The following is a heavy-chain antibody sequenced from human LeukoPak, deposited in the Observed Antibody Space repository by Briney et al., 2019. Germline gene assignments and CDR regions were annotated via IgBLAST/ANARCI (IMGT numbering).Heavy chain of an antibody. J-gene: IGHJ5*02. V-gene: IGHV3-23*01. CDR2: ISGSGGTT. CDR3: VKENTGTYRGNWFDP. Sequence: GGSLRLSCAASGFPFSSYAMTWVRQAPGKGLEWVSTISGSGGTTYYADSVKGRFTISRDKSKNTLYLQMSSLRVEDTAVYYCVKENTGTYRGNWFDPWGQGTLVTVSS. CDR1: GFPFSSYA. D-gene: IGHD1-7*01.